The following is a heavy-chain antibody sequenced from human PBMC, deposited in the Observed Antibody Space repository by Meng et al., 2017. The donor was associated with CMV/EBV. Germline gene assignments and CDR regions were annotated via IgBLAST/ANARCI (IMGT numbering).Heavy chain of an antibody. CDR1: GFTFSNAW. V-gene: IGHV3-15*01. CDR2: IKSKTDGGTT. Sequence: GESLKISCAASGFTFSNAWMSWVRQAPGKGLEWVGRIKSKTDGGTTDYAAPVKGRFTISRDDSKNTLYLQMNSLKTEDTAVYYCTTVVGMIVVVIWGQGTLVSLL. J-gene: IGHJ4*02. D-gene: IGHD3-22*01. CDR3: TTVVGMIVVVI.